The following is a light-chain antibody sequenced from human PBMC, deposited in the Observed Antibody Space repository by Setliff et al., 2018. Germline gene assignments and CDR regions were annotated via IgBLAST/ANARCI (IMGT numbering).Light chain of an antibody. J-gene: IGLJ1*01. Sequence: ALTQPRSVSGSPGQSVTISCTGTSSDVGGYNYVSWYQQYPGKAPKLMIYDVSKRPSGAPDRFSGSKSGNTASLTISGLQAEDEADYYCCSYAGSYPYVFGTGTKVTVL. CDR2: DVS. V-gene: IGLV2-11*01. CDR1: SSDVGGYNY. CDR3: CSYAGSYPYV.